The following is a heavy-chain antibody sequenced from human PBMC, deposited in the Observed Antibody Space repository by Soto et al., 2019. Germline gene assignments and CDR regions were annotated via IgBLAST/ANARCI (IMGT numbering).Heavy chain of an antibody. CDR1: GYTFSSYA. D-gene: IGHD7-27*01. V-gene: IGHV1-3*01. CDR2: INAVYGNT. CDR3: ARDTGDGTFDF. J-gene: IGHJ4*02. Sequence: ASVKVSCKASGYTFSSYAMHWARQAPGQRLEWMRWINAVYGNTKSSQKFQDRVTIPRDTSASTAYMELTSLRSEDTAVYYCARDTGDGTFDFWGQGTLVTVSS.